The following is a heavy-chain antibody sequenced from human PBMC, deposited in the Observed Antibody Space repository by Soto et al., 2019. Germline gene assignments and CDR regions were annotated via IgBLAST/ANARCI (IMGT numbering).Heavy chain of an antibody. J-gene: IGHJ6*02. D-gene: IGHD6-6*01. CDR3: AKARVKYRLSSGLYV. CDR1: GYTFSSYG. Sequence: QVPLVQSGAEVKKPGASVKVSCKASGYTFSSYGITWVRQAPGKGLEWMGWIGAFNGNTNYAQNLQGRVTMTTDTATTTASMESWSLSSDATAVYYCAKARVKYRLSSGLYVLGPGTTVTVAS. CDR2: IGAFNGNT. V-gene: IGHV1-18*04.